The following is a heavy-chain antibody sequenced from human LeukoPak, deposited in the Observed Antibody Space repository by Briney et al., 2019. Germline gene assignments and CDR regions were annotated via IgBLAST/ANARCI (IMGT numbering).Heavy chain of an antibody. CDR1: GYSFTSYW. Sequence: GESLQISCQGSGYSFTSYWIGWVRQMPGKGLEWMGIIYPGDSDTRYSPSFQGQVTISADKSISTAYLQWSSLKASDTAMYYCARRGGSSSSGGSFDYWGQGTLVTVAS. V-gene: IGHV5-51*01. D-gene: IGHD6-6*01. J-gene: IGHJ4*02. CDR3: ARRGGSSSSGGSFDY. CDR2: IYPGDSDT.